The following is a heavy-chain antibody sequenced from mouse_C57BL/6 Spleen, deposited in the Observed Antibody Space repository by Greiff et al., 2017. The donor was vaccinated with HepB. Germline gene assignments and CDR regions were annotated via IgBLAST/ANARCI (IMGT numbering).Heavy chain of an antibody. Sequence: VQLQQSGTVLARPGASVKMSCKTSGYTFTSYWMHWVKQRPGQGLEWIGAIYPGNSDTSYNQKFKGKAKLTAVTSASTAYMELSSLTNEDSAVYYCQSCNYYGSSSNSWGQGTTLTVSS. J-gene: IGHJ2*01. CDR3: QSCNYYGSSSNS. D-gene: IGHD1-1*01. CDR1: GYTFTSYW. V-gene: IGHV1-5*01. CDR2: IYPGNSDT.